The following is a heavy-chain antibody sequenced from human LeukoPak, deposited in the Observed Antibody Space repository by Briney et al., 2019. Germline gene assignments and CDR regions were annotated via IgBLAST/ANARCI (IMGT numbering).Heavy chain of an antibody. CDR1: GFTFSAYA. D-gene: IGHD3/OR15-3a*01. CDR3: ARGKAGGLVDLFDP. CDR2: IVATYEGT. J-gene: IGHJ5*02. V-gene: IGHV3-23*01. Sequence: GGSLRLSCAASGFTFSAYAMMWVRQASGKGLEWVSSIVATYEGTFYADSVQGRFIISRDNSESTVSLQMNSLRAEDTAVYYCARGKAGGLVDLFDPWGQGTLVTVSS.